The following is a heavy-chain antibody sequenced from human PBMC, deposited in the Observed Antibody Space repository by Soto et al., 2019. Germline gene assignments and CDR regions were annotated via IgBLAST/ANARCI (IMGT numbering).Heavy chain of an antibody. V-gene: IGHV3-9*02. CDR2: IRWNSGSM. Sequence: EVQLVESGGGLVQPGGSLRLSFAASGFTSDHYAMHWVRHAPGKGLEWVSGIRWNSGSMAYADSVKGRVNISRDSAKNSLYLQMNSLSPEDTASYYCARGHPYGDYVGWFDPWGQGTLVTVS. J-gene: IGHJ5*02. D-gene: IGHD4-17*01. CDR3: ARGHPYGDYVGWFDP. CDR1: GFTSDHYA.